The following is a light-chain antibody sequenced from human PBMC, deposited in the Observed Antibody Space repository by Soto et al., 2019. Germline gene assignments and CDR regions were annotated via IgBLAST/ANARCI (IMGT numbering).Light chain of an antibody. CDR1: SSNIGSNS. CDR3: AAWDDSLSGVV. CDR2: RNN. J-gene: IGLJ2*01. V-gene: IGLV1-47*01. Sequence: QSVLTQPPSASGTPGQRVTISCSGSSSNIGSNSVYWYQQLPGTAPKLLLYRNNQRPSGVPDRFSGSTSGTSASLAISGLRSEDEGDYYCAAWDDSLSGVVFGGGTKVTVL.